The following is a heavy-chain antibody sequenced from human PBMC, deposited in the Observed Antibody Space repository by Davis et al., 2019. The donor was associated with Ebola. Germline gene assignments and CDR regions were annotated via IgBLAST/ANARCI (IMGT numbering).Heavy chain of an antibody. CDR1: GFTFSTYS. J-gene: IGHJ6*02. Sequence: GESLKISCAASGFTFSTYSMSWVRQAPGKGLEWASSISSDSDYIYYADSAKGRFTISRDNAKSSLYLQMNSLRAEDTALYYCARDRPLDFFFGDYYGMDVWGQGTTVTVSS. V-gene: IGHV3-21*01. D-gene: IGHD3-16*01. CDR2: ISSDSDYI. CDR3: ARDRPLDFFFGDYYGMDV.